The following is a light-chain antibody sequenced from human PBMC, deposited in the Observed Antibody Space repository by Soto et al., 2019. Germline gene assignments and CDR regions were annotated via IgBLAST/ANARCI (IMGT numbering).Light chain of an antibody. Sequence: QLVLTQSPSASASLGASVKLTCTLSSGHSSYAIAWHQQQPEKGPRYLMKLNSDGSHSKGDGIPDRFSGSSSGAERYLTISSLQSEDVAGCYGQSRGTGIHWVFGGGSKLTLL. CDR3: QSRGTGIHWV. CDR1: SGHSSYA. V-gene: IGLV4-69*01. CDR2: LNSDGSH. J-gene: IGLJ3*02.